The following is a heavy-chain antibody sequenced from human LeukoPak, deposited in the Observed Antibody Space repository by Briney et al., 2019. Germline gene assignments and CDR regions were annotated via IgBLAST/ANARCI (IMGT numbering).Heavy chain of an antibody. J-gene: IGHJ4*02. CDR2: ISAYNGNT. Sequence: ASVKVSCKASAYTFTSYGTSWVRQAPGQGLEWMGWISAYNGNTNYAQKLQGRVTMTTDTSTSTAYMELRSLRSDDTAVYYCARVLGSPYYYDSSAYLDYWGQGTLVTVSS. V-gene: IGHV1-18*01. CDR1: AYTFTSYG. CDR3: ARVLGSPYYYDSSAYLDY. D-gene: IGHD3-22*01.